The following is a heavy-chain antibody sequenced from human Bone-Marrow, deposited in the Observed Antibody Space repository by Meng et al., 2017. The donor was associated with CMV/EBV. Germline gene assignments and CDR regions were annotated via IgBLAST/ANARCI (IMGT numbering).Heavy chain of an antibody. CDR2: IYYSGST. V-gene: IGHV4-39*01. CDR3: ARTGYTWNYVQNYFDY. J-gene: IGHJ4*02. Sequence: SETMSLTCTVTGGSISSSSYYWGWIRQPPGKGLEWIGSIYYSGSTYYYPSLKSRVTISVDTSKNQFSLKLSSVTSADTAVYYCARTGYTWNYVQNYFDYWGQGTLVTVSS. D-gene: IGHD1-7*01. CDR1: GGSISSSSYY.